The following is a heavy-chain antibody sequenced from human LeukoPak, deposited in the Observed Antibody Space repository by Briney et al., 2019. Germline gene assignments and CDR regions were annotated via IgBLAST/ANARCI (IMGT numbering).Heavy chain of an antibody. D-gene: IGHD3-10*01. J-gene: IGHJ4*02. CDR3: ARRRTRTMARGTFRNYFDY. CDR1: GGSFSGYY. Sequence: PSETLSLTCAVYGGSFSGYYWSWIRQPPGKGLEWIGEINHSGSTNYNPSLKSRVTISIDTSKNQFSLKLSSVTAADTAVYYCARRRTRTMARGTFRNYFDYWGQGTLVTVSS. V-gene: IGHV4-34*01. CDR2: INHSGST.